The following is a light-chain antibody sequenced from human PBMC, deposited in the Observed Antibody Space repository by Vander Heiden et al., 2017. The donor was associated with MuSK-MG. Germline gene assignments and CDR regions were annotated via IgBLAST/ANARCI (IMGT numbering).Light chain of an antibody. J-gene: IGKJ5*01. CDR3: LLSDGTPLT. CDR2: AAS. Sequence: DIQMTQSPSSLSASVGDRVTITCRASQSISSYLNWYQQKPGKAPKLLIYAASSLQSRVPSRFTGSGSGRDFTLTISRLQPEDIATYYCLLSDGTPLTFGQGTLLEIK. V-gene: IGKV1-39*01. CDR1: QSISSY.